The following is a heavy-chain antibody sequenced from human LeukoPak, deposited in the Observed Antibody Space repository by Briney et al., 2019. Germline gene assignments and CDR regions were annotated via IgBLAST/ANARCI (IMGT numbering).Heavy chain of an antibody. CDR3: AREPYDSSGYFDC. CDR1: GFTFSDYG. V-gene: IGHV3-66*01. J-gene: IGHJ4*02. Sequence: GGSLRLSCAASGFTFSDYGMHWVRQPPGKGLEWVSVIYSGGSTYYADSVKGRFTISRDNSKNTLYLQMNSLRAEDTAVYYCAREPYDSSGYFDCWGQGTLVTVSS. CDR2: IYSGGST. D-gene: IGHD3-22*01.